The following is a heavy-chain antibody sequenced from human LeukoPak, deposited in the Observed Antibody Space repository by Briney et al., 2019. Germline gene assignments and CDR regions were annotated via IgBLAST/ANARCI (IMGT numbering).Heavy chain of an antibody. V-gene: IGHV4-39*07. CDR1: GGSMTNNTFY. J-gene: IGHJ5*02. CDR2: IYHTGPT. Sequence: PSETLSLTCTVSGGSMTNNTFYWGWIRQPPGKGLEWIGSIYHTGPTYYNPSLKSRVTISVDTSKNQFSLKLSSVTAADTAVYYCARVLIWFGQLQNWFDPWGPEPWSPSPQ. D-gene: IGHD3-10*01. CDR3: ARVLIWFGQLQNWFDP.